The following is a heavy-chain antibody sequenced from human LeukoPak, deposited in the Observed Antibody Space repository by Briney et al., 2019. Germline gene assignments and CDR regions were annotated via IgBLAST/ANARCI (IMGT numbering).Heavy chain of an antibody. CDR3: AREGFGTGSN. D-gene: IGHD3-16*01. CDR2: IKQDGSEK. Sequence: GGSLRLSCAASGLTFSNYLMDWVRQAPGKGLEWVANIKQDGSEKNYVDSVKGRFIISRDNAKNSLYLQMNTLRADDTAVYYCAREGFGTGSNWGQGTLVTASS. J-gene: IGHJ4*02. CDR1: GLTFSNYL. V-gene: IGHV3-7*03.